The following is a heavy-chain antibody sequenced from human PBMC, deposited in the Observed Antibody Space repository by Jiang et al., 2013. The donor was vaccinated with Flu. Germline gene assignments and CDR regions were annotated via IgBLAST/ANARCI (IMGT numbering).Heavy chain of an antibody. CDR1: GYTFSRHG. D-gene: IGHD5-24*01. CDR2: ISAYNGDT. CDR3: ARSDGYNRENLLYNWFDP. J-gene: IGHJ5*02. V-gene: IGHV1-18*01. Sequence: GAEVKKPGASVKVSCKASGYTFSRHGINWVRQAPGQGLEWMGWISAYNGDTNYARKVQGRVTMTTDTTTSTAYMELRSLSSDDTAVYYCARSDGYNRENLLYNWFDPWGQGTLVIVSS.